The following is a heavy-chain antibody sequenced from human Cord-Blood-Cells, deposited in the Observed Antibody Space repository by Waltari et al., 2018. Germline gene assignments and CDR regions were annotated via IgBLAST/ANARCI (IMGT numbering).Heavy chain of an antibody. Sequence: VQLVVSGGGSIQPGGSLRLSCAASGFTCLSHYMSWVRQAPGKGLEWVSVIYSGGSTYYADSVKGRFTISRDNSKNTLYLQMNSLRAEDTAVYYCARGYSSSFDYWGQGTLVTVSS. V-gene: IGHV3-53*01. CDR3: ARGYSSSFDY. J-gene: IGHJ4*02. CDR2: IYSGGST. D-gene: IGHD6-6*01. CDR1: GFTCLSHY.